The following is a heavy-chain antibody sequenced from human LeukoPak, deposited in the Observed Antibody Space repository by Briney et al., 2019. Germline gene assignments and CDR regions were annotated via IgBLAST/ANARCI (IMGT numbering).Heavy chain of an antibody. Sequence: KASETLSLTCTVSGGSISSSNYYWGWIRQPPGKGLEWIGSIYDSGDTYYNPSLKSRVTISVDASKTQFSLKLNSVTAADTALYYCARHQPVGAGWYFFDLWGQGTLVTVSS. CDR2: IYDSGDT. V-gene: IGHV4-39*01. CDR1: GGSISSSNYY. D-gene: IGHD6-19*01. CDR3: ARHQPVGAGWYFFDL. J-gene: IGHJ4*02.